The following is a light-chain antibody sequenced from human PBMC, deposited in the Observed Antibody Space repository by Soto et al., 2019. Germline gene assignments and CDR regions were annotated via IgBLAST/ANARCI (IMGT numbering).Light chain of an antibody. CDR3: QKSFTTPLT. CDR2: GAS. J-gene: IGKJ4*01. V-gene: IGKV1-39*01. Sequence: DIQMTQSPSSLPASVGDRVTITCRASENIRSYLNWYQQKPGKAPKLLIYGASSLQSGVPSRFSGSGSGTDFTLTISSLQTEDFATYYCQKSFTTPLTFGGGTKVEIK. CDR1: ENIRSY.